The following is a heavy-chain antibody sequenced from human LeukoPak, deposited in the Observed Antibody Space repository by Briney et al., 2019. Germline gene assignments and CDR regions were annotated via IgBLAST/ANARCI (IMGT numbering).Heavy chain of an antibody. CDR3: ARIRYGSGSYYPDY. CDR2: IYTSGST. J-gene: IGHJ4*02. CDR1: GGSLSSYY. V-gene: IGHV4-4*07. D-gene: IGHD3-10*01. Sequence: SETLSLTCTVSGGSLSSYYWSWIRQPAGKGVEWIGRIYTSGSTNYNPSLTSRVTMSVDTSKNQFSLKLSSVTAADTAVYYCARIRYGSGSYYPDYWGQGTLVTVSS.